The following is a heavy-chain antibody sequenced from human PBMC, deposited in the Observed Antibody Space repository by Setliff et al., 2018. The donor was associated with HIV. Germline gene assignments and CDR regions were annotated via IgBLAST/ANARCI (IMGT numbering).Heavy chain of an antibody. CDR2: ISSSGSTI. CDR1: GFTFSDYY. D-gene: IGHD4-17*01. J-gene: IGHJ6*02. CDR3: ARDHRDYGRPYYYAMDV. V-gene: IGHV3-11*04. Sequence: LRLSCAASGFTFSDYYMSWIRQAPGKGLEWVLYISSSGSTIYYADSVKGRFTISRDNAKNSLYLQMNSLRAEDTAVYYCARDHRDYGRPYYYAMDVWGQGTTVTVS.